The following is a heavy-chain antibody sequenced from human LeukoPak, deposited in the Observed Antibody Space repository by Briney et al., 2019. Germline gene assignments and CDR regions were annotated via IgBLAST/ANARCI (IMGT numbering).Heavy chain of an antibody. J-gene: IGHJ6*03. Sequence: PGRSLRLSCAASGFTFSSYGMHWVRQAPGKGLEWVAVISYDGSSKDYADSVKGRFTISRDNSENTLYLQMNSLTVEDTAVYYCAKAADQYYYSYFYYMDVWGKGTTVTVSS. CDR1: GFTFSSYG. V-gene: IGHV3-30*18. CDR2: ISYDGSSK. D-gene: IGHD2/OR15-2a*01. CDR3: AKAADQYYYSYFYYMDV.